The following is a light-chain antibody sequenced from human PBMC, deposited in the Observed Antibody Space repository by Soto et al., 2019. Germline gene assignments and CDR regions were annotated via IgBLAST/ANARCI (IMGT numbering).Light chain of an antibody. V-gene: IGKV3-20*01. CDR3: HQYGTAPLT. CDR1: QSVSSSY. J-gene: IGKJ3*01. Sequence: EIGLSQSPCTLSLSPGERATLSCRASQSVSSSYLAWYQQKPGQAPRLLIYGASTRATGVPARFSGSGSGTDFTLTISRLEPEDFSVYYCHQYGTAPLTFGPGTKVDI. CDR2: GAS.